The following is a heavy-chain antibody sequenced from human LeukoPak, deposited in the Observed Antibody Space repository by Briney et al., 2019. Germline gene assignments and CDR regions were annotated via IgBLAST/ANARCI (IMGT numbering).Heavy chain of an antibody. D-gene: IGHD2/OR15-2a*01. CDR3: AKDSAKKYDDY. J-gene: IGHJ4*02. Sequence: GGSLRLSCAASGFTFSSYEMNWVRQAPGKGLEWVSYISSSGSTIYYADSVKGRFTISRDNSKNTLYLQMNSLRAEDTAVYYCAKDSAKKYDDYWGQGTLVAVSS. CDR1: GFTFSSYE. V-gene: IGHV3-48*03. CDR2: ISSSGSTI.